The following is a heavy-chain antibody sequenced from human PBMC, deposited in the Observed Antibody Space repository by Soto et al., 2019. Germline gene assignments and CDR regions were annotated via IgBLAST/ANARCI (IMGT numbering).Heavy chain of an antibody. Sequence: VELVQSGAEVEKPGAAVRISCKTSGYTFTAYYIHWVRQAPGQGLDWMGWINPNSGFANYAQKFQGRVTMTRDTSISTVYMELTKMRSEDTTIYYCARQGSGSEYPQYFYYGMDVWGQGTTAAASS. CDR1: GYTFTAYY. D-gene: IGHD5-12*01. CDR2: INPNSGFA. V-gene: IGHV1-2*02. J-gene: IGHJ6*02. CDR3: ARQGSGSEYPQYFYYGMDV.